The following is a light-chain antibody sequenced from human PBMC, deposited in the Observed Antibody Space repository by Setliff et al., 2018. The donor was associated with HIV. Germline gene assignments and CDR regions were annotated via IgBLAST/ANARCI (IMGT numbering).Light chain of an antibody. J-gene: IGLJ1*01. Sequence: QSALTQPRSVSGSPGQSVAISCTGTNSDIGTYNYVSWYQQHPGKAPKLMIYDVTKRPSGVPDRFSGSKYVNTASLTISGLQTYDEADYYCTSYSSSNTPLIFAAGTKVTGL. CDR3: TSYSSSNTPLI. V-gene: IGLV2-11*01. CDR1: NSDIGTYNY. CDR2: DVT.